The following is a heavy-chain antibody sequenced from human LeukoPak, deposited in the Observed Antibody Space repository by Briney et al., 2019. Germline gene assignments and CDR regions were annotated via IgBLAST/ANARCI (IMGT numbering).Heavy chain of an antibody. CDR1: GGSISSSSYY. Sequence: SETLSLTCTVSGGSISSSSYYWGWIRQPPGKGLEWIGSIYYSGSTYYDPSLKSRVTISVDTSKNQFSLKLSSVTAADTAVYYCARISSSNWYNERGAFDVWGQGTMVTVSS. J-gene: IGHJ3*01. CDR3: ARISSSNWYNERGAFDV. CDR2: IYYSGST. V-gene: IGHV4-39*07. D-gene: IGHD6-13*01.